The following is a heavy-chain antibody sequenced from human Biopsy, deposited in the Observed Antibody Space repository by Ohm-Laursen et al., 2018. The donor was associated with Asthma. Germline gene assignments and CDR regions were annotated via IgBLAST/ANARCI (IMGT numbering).Heavy chain of an antibody. V-gene: IGHV1-24*01. Sequence: SVKVSCKNSGYSLTDLSMHWVRQAPGQGLEWMGGHDHEEGGTVNARRFQGRVTMTEDTSTDTSYMELSSLSSDDTAVYYCASDFPKDYVRYNFQFWGQGTLVTVSS. D-gene: IGHD4-17*01. J-gene: IGHJ4*02. CDR2: HDHEEGGT. CDR1: GYSLTDLS. CDR3: ASDFPKDYVRYNFQF.